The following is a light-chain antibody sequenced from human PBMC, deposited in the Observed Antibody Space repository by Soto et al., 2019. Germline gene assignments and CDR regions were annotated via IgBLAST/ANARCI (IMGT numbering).Light chain of an antibody. CDR3: KHYGRSQT. CDR1: QTVNAKF. Sequence: DIVLTQSPCTLSVSAGDRATLYCRSSQTVNAKFLAWYQQQPGQAPRLLIYSTSNRATGIPDSFSGSGSGTEFTLTIRRLAPEYFALYYCKHYGRSQTCGQGTKVDIK. J-gene: IGKJ1*01. CDR2: STS. V-gene: IGKV3-20*01.